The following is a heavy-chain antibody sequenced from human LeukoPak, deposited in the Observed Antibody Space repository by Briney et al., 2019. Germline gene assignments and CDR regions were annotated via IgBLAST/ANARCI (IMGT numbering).Heavy chain of an antibody. CDR1: GGSFSGYY. D-gene: IGHD5-12*01. CDR3: ARRAYSTPCYSGYDSDDAFDI. CDR2: INHSGST. J-gene: IGHJ3*02. Sequence: PSETLSLTCAVYGGSFSGYYWSWIRQPPGKGLEWIGEINHSGSTNYNPSLKSRVTISVDTSKNQFSLKLSSVTAADTAVYYCARRAYSTPCYSGYDSDDAFDIWGQGTMVTVSS. V-gene: IGHV4-34*01.